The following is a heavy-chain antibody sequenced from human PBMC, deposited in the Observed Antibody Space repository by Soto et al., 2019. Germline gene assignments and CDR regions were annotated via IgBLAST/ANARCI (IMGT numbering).Heavy chain of an antibody. Sequence: QLQLQESGPGLVKPSETLSLTCTVSGGSISSSSYYWGWIRQPPGKGLEWIGSIYYSGSTYYNPSLKSRVTISVDTSKNQFSLKLSSVTAADTAVYYCARLPARQIRYYDSSGYYEAQSGRQNWGQGTLVTVSS. CDR3: ARLPARQIRYYDSSGYYEAQSGRQN. V-gene: IGHV4-39*01. J-gene: IGHJ4*02. CDR2: IYYSGST. CDR1: GGSISSSSYY. D-gene: IGHD3-22*01.